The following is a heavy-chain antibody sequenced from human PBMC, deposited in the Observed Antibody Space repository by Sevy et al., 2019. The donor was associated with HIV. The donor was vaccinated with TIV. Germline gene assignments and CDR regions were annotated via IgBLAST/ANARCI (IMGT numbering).Heavy chain of an antibody. D-gene: IGHD6-13*01. CDR3: VRAIAADGSF. CDR1: GFSLNSYW. Sequence: GGSLRLSCAASGFSLNSYWMCWVRQAPGKALEWVANIKQDGSVKYYVDSVKGRFTISRDNARNLLYLQMNSLRAEDTALYYCVRAIAADGSFWGQGTLVTVSS. V-gene: IGHV3-7*01. CDR2: IKQDGSVK. J-gene: IGHJ4*02.